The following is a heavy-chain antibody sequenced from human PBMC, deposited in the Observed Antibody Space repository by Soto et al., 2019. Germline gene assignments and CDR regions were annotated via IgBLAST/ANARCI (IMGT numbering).Heavy chain of an antibody. J-gene: IGHJ3*02. CDR1: GFTFSSYW. Sequence: GGSLRLSCAASGFTFSSYWMHWVRQAPGKGLGWVSRINSDGSSTSYADSVKGRFTISRDNAKNTLYLQMNSLRAEDTAVYYCARSQFRDPDAFDIWGQGTMVTVSS. CDR3: ARSQFRDPDAFDI. CDR2: INSDGSST. V-gene: IGHV3-74*01.